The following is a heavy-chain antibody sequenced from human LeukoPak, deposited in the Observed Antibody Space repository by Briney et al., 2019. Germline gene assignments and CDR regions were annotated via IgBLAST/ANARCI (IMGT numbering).Heavy chain of an antibody. CDR3: AGPYDILTGYYAY. J-gene: IGHJ4*02. D-gene: IGHD3-9*01. V-gene: IGHV4-34*01. CDR1: GGSFSGYY. CDR2: INHSGST. Sequence: SETLSLTCAVYGGSFSGYYWSWIRQPPGKGLEWIGEINHSGSTYYNPSLKSRVTISVDTSKNQFSLKLSSVTAADTAVYYCAGPYDILTGYYAYWGQGTLVTVSS.